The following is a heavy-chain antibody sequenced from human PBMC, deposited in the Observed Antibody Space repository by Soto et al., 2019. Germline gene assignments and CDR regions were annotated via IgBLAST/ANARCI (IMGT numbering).Heavy chain of an antibody. V-gene: IGHV3-30*18. CDR2: ISYDGSNK. CDR1: GFTFISYG. CDR3: AKAYYTLVPSRPGY. Sequence: PGGSLRLSCAASGFTFISYGMHWVRQAPGKGLEWVAVISYDGSNKYYADSVKGRFTISRDNSKNTLYLQMNSLRAEDAAVYYCAKAYYTLVPSRPGYWSKGTLVTVSS. D-gene: IGHD3-3*01. J-gene: IGHJ4*02.